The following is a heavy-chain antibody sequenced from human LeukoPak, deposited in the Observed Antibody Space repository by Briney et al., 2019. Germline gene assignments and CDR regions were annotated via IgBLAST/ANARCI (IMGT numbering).Heavy chain of an antibody. D-gene: IGHD3-22*01. CDR2: ISAYNGNT. CDR3: ARDFSYDSSGSCDY. Sequence: ASVKVSCKASGYTFTSYGISWVRQAPGQGLEWMGWISAYNGNTNYAQKLQGRVTMTTDTSTSTAYMELSSLRSEDTAVYYCARDFSYDSSGSCDYWGQGTLVTVSS. CDR1: GYTFTSYG. V-gene: IGHV1-18*01. J-gene: IGHJ4*02.